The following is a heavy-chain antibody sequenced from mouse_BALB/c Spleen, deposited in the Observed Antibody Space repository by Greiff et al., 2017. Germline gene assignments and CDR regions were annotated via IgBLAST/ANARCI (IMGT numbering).Heavy chain of an antibody. CDR2: ISSGGSYT. Sequence: EVQVVESGGDLVKPGGSLKLSCAASGFTFSSYGMSWVRQTPDKRLEWVATISSGGSYTYYPDSVKGRFTISRDNAKNTLYLQMSSLKSEDTAMYYCARHPHYWGQGTTLTVSS. V-gene: IGHV5-6*01. CDR3: ARHPHY. J-gene: IGHJ2*01. CDR1: GFTFSSYG.